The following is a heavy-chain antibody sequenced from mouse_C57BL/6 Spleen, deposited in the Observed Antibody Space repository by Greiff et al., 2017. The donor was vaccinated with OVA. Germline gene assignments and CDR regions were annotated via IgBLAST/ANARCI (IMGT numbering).Heavy chain of an antibody. J-gene: IGHJ1*03. Sequence: EVQRVESGPGLVKPSQSLSLTCSVTGYSITSGYYWNWIRQFPGNKLEWMGYISYDGSNNYNPSLKNRISITRDTSKNQFFLKLNSVTTEDTATYYCARDIGTGYFDVWGTGTTVTVSS. V-gene: IGHV3-6*01. CDR3: ARDIGTGYFDV. CDR1: GYSITSGYY. CDR2: ISYDGSN. D-gene: IGHD4-1*01.